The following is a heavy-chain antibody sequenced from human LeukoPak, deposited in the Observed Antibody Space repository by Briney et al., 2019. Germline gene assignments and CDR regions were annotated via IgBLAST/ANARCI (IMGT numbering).Heavy chain of an antibody. CDR2: ISAYNGNT. CDR3: ARESHYYDSSGYQGMDY. V-gene: IGHV1-18*01. J-gene: IGHJ4*02. D-gene: IGHD3-22*01. CDR1: GYTCTSYG. Sequence: ASVKVSCKASGYTCTSYGISWVRQAPGQGLEWMGWISAYNGNTNYAQKLQGRVTMTTDTSTSTAYMELRSLRSDDTAVYYCARESHYYDSSGYQGMDYWGQGTLVTVSS.